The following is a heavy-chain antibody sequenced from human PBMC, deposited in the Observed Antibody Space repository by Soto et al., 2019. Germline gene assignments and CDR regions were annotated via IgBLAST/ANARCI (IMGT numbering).Heavy chain of an antibody. J-gene: IGHJ5*02. CDR3: ARDSVAAAVVRWFDP. D-gene: IGHD6-13*01. Sequence: PGGSLILSCVASGFTFSSYSMNWVRQAPGKGLEWVSYISSSSSTIYYADSVKGRFTISRDNAKNSLYLQMNSLRAEDTAVYYCARDSVAAAVVRWFDPWGQGTLVTVSS. V-gene: IGHV3-48*01. CDR2: ISSSSSTI. CDR1: GFTFSSYS.